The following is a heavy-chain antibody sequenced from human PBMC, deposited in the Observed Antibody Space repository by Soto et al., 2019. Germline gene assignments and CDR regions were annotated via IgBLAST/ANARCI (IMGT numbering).Heavy chain of an antibody. CDR1: GDSIRSSTYQ. D-gene: IGHD1-20*01. V-gene: IGHV4-39*01. J-gene: IGHJ4*02. CDR2: AYYSGST. Sequence: SETLSLTCTVSGDSIRSSTYQWGWIRQPPGRGLEWIGSAYYSGSTYYNPSLKSRVTIPVDTSKNQFSLKVNSVTAADTAVYYCARHSNWKVDYWGQGTLVTVSS. CDR3: ARHSNWKVDY.